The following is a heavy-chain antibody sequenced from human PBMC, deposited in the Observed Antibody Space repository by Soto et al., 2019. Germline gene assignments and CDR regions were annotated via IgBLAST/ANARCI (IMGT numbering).Heavy chain of an antibody. CDR1: GFTFSSYS. CDR2: IMKSGETI. J-gene: IGHJ4*02. CDR3: VRDPHALDY. V-gene: IGHV3-48*01. Sequence: PGGSLRLSCAASGFTFSSYSMNWVRQAPGKGLEWVSYIMKSGETIYYADSVKGRFTISRDNAKSSLFLQMNSLRVEDTAVYYCVRDPHALDYWGQGTLVTVSS.